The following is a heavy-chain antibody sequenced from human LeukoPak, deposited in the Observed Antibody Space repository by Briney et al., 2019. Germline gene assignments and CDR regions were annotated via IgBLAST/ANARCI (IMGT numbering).Heavy chain of an antibody. CDR2: IYYSGST. CDR1: GGSISSSIYY. D-gene: IGHD2-2*01. Sequence: SETLSLTCTVSGGSISSSIYYWGWIRQPPGKGLEWIGTIYYSGSTYYNPSLKSRVTISVDTSKNQFSLKLNSVTAADTAVYYCARGIGYCSSTSCYNWFDPWGQGTLVTVSS. J-gene: IGHJ5*02. V-gene: IGHV4-39*07. CDR3: ARGIGYCSSTSCYNWFDP.